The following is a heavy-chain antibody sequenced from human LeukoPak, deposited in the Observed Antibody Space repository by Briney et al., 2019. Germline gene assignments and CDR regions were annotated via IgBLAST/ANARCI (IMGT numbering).Heavy chain of an antibody. CDR1: GGTFSSYA. CDR3: ASQRGCSSTSCYVDFDY. Sequence: ASVKVSCKASGGTFSSYAISWVRQAPGQGLEWMGGIIPIFGTANYAQKFQGRVTITADKSTSTAYMELSSLRSEDTAVYYCASQRGCSSTSCYVDFDYWGQGTLVTVSS. D-gene: IGHD2-2*01. J-gene: IGHJ4*02. V-gene: IGHV1-69*06. CDR2: IIPIFGTA.